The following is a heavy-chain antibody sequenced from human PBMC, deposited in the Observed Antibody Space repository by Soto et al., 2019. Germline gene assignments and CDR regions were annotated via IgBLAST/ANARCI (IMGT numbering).Heavy chain of an antibody. J-gene: IGHJ5*02. CDR1: GDSITRSNFY. CDR3: ARPKTTLLTVVSAFDP. V-gene: IGHV4-39*02. Sequence: SETLSLTCTVSGDSITRSNFYWGWIRQPPGKGLEWLGSIFYSGSTFYNPALKSRVTFSVDTSKNHFSLKLSSVTAADPAVYYCARPKTTLLTVVSAFDPWGQGTRVTVSS. D-gene: IGHD3-22*01. CDR2: IFYSGST.